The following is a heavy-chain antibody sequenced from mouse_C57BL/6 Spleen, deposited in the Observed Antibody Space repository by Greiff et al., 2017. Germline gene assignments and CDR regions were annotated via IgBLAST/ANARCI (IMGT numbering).Heavy chain of an antibody. Sequence: VQLQQSGAELVKPGASVKISCKASGYAFSSYWMNWVKQRPGKGLERIGQIYPGDGDTNYNGKFKGKATLTADKSSSTAYMQLSSLTSEDSAVYFCARGSNSVYAMDYWGQGTSVTVSS. CDR2: IYPGDGDT. CDR1: GYAFSSYW. CDR3: ARGSNSVYAMDY. J-gene: IGHJ4*01. D-gene: IGHD2-5*01. V-gene: IGHV1-80*01.